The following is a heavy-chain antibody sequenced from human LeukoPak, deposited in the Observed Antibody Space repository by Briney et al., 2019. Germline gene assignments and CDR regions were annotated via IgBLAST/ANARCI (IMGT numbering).Heavy chain of an antibody. CDR2: INPNSGGT. CDR1: GYTFTGYY. CDR3: AGGNDSSGYRLDY. J-gene: IGHJ4*02. Sequence: ASVKVSCKASGYTFTGYYMHWVRQAPGQGLEWMGWINPNSGGTNYAQKFQGRVTMTRDTSISTAYMELSRLRSDDTAVYYCAGGNDSSGYRLDYWGQGTLVTVSS. D-gene: IGHD3-22*01. V-gene: IGHV1-2*02.